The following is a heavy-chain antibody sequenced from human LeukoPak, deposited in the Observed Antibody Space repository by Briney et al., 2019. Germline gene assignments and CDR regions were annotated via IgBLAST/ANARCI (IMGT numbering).Heavy chain of an antibody. CDR3: ARDETYYYGSGIDY. CDR2: IKQDGSER. J-gene: IGHJ4*02. V-gene: IGHV3-7*01. D-gene: IGHD3-10*01. CDR1: GFTFSRYW. Sequence: PGGSLRLSCVASGFTFSRYWMSWVRQAPGKGLEWVANIKQDGSERYYVDSMKGRFTISRDNAKNSLYLQMNSLRAEDTAVYYRARDETYYYGSGIDYWGQGTLVTVSS.